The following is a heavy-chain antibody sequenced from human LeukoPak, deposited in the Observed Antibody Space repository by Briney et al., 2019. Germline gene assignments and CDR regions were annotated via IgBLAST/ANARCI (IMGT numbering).Heavy chain of an antibody. CDR3: ARDGGRMDV. CDR1: GFIFSSYS. J-gene: IGHJ6*02. CDR2: ISSSRSYI. Sequence: TGGSLRLPCAPSGFIFSSYSMHGVRHARGRGLVWVSTISSSRSYISYADSVKRRFTMYSDNAKNQLYLQMKSLRDEDTAVYYCARDGGRMDVWGQGTTVTVSS. V-gene: IGHV3-21*01. D-gene: IGHD6-25*01.